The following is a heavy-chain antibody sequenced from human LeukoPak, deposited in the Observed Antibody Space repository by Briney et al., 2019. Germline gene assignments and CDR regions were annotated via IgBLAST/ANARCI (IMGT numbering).Heavy chain of an antibody. Sequence: SQTLSLTCTVSGGSISSGDYYWSWIRQHPGKGLEWIGYIYYSGRTYYNPSLKSRVTISVDTSKNQFPLKLSSVTAADTAVYYCARQGGYSLPSDYWGQGTLVTVSS. CDR1: GGSISSGDYY. J-gene: IGHJ4*02. CDR2: IYYSGRT. V-gene: IGHV4-30-4*08. CDR3: ARQGGYSLPSDY. D-gene: IGHD2-15*01.